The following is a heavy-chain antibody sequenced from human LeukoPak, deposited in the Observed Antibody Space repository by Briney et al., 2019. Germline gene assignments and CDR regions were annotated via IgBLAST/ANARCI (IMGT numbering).Heavy chain of an antibody. V-gene: IGHV3-7*04. CDR3: ARDGYASGSHDS. CDR2: IKQDGGAK. CDR1: GFTFSNYW. Sequence: GGSLRLSCAASGFTFSNYWMSWVRQAPGKGLEWVANIKQDGGAKNYADSVKGQFPISRDNAKNSLYLQMNSLRAEDTAVFYCARDGYASGSHDSWGQGTLVTVSS. D-gene: IGHD3-10*01. J-gene: IGHJ5*01.